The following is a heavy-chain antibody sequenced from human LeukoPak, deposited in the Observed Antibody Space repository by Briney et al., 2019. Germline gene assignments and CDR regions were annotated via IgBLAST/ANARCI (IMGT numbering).Heavy chain of an antibody. J-gene: IGHJ4*02. CDR2: INSDGSTT. Sequence: GGSLRLSCAASGFTFSSYWMHWVRQAPGKGLVWVSRINSDGSTTNYADSVKGRFTISRDNAKNTLYLQMNSLRAEDTAVYFCARETWLATFDYWGQGTLVTVSS. CDR1: GFTFSSYW. D-gene: IGHD6-19*01. CDR3: ARETWLATFDY. V-gene: IGHV3-74*01.